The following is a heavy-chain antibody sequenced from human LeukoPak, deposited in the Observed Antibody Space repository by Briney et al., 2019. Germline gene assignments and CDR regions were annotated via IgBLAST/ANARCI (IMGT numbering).Heavy chain of an antibody. Sequence: GGSLRLSCAASGFTFSSYAMSWVRQAPGKGLEWVANIKQDGSEKYYVDSVKGRFTISRDNAKNTLYLQMNSLRAEDTAVYYCARVGARARVVTAAMVWFDPWGQGTLVTVSS. V-gene: IGHV3-7*01. CDR3: ARVGARARVVTAAMVWFDP. CDR1: GFTFSSYA. D-gene: IGHD2-2*01. J-gene: IGHJ5*02. CDR2: IKQDGSEK.